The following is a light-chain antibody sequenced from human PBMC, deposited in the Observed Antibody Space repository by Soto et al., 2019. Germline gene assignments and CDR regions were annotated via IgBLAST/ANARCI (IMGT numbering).Light chain of an antibody. CDR3: QQDGGSPRT. J-gene: IGKJ2*01. Sequence: EIVLTKSPGTLSLSTGEGATLSCRASQSISNYLAWYQQRPGQSPRLLIYAASSRATGVQDRFSGGGSATDFTLSVSRLEPEDFAVNYCQQDGGSPRTFGQGTKLEIK. CDR2: AAS. V-gene: IGKV3-20*01. CDR1: QSISNY.